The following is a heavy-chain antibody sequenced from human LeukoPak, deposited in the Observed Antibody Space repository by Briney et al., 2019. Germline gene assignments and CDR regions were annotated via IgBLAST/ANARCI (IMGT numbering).Heavy chain of an antibody. CDR3: ARGEQQLAIDY. J-gene: IGHJ4*02. CDR1: GYSISSGYY. D-gene: IGHD6-13*01. CDR2: IYHSGST. Sequence: SETLSLTCAASGYSISSGYYWGWIRQPPGKGLEWIGRIYHSGSTYYNPSLKSRVTISVDTSKNQFSLKLSSVTAADTAVYYCARGEQQLAIDYWGQGTLVTVSS. V-gene: IGHV4-38-2*01.